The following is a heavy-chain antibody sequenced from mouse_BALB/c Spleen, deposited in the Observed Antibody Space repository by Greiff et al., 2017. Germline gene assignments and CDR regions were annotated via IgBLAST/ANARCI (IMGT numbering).Heavy chain of an antibody. CDR1: GFNIKDYY. CDR3: ALYGNYVRFAY. D-gene: IGHD2-1*01. J-gene: IGHJ3*01. Sequence: VQLKESGAELVRPGALVKLSCKASGFNIKDYYMHWVKQRPEQGLEWIGWIDPENGNTIYDPKFQGKASITADTSSNTAYLQLSSLTSEDTAVYYCALYGNYVRFAYWGQGTLVTVSA. CDR2: IDPENGNT. V-gene: IGHV14-1*02.